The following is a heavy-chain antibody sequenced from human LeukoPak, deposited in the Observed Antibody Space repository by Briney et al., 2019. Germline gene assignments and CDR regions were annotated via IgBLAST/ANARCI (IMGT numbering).Heavy chain of an antibody. CDR3: ARGRLNPTGSFSGRSYAFDI. CDR2: MNPNSGNT. J-gene: IGHJ3*02. CDR1: GYTFTSYD. Sequence: ASVKVSCKASGYTFTSYDINWVRQATGQGLEWMGWMNPNSGNTGYAQKFQGRVTITRNTSISTAYMELSSLRSEDTAVYYCARGRLNPTGSFSGRSYAFDIWGQGTVVTVSS. V-gene: IGHV1-8*03. D-gene: IGHD1-26*01.